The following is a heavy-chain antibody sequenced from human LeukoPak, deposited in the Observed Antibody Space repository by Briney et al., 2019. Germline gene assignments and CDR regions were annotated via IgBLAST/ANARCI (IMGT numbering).Heavy chain of an antibody. CDR2: INNSGST. CDR3: ARGRGYGDYGVIDY. CDR1: GGSFSGYY. D-gene: IGHD4-17*01. Sequence: PSETLSLTCAVYGGSFSGYYWSWIRQPPGKGLEWIGEINNSGSTNYNPSLKSRVTISVDTSKNQFSLKLSSVTAADTAVYYCARGRGYGDYGVIDYWGQGTLVTVSS. J-gene: IGHJ4*02. V-gene: IGHV4-34*01.